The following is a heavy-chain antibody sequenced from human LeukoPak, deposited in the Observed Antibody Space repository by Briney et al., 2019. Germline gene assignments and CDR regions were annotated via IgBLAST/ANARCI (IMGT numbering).Heavy chain of an antibody. Sequence: GESLKISCKGSGYSFTTYWIGWVRQMPGKGLEWMGIIYPGDSDTRYGPSFQGQVTISADKSISTAYLQWNSLKASDTAMYYCARRKYSYGYYFDYWGQGTLVTVSS. D-gene: IGHD5-18*01. J-gene: IGHJ4*02. CDR1: GYSFTTYW. CDR2: IYPGDSDT. V-gene: IGHV5-51*01. CDR3: ARRKYSYGYYFDY.